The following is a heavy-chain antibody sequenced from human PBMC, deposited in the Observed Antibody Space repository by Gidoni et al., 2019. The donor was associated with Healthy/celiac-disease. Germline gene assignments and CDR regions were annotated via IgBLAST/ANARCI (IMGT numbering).Heavy chain of an antibody. CDR2: IYYSGST. D-gene: IGHD6-13*01. J-gene: IGHJ4*02. CDR3: AQMKGRIAAAGTKGYYFDY. CDR1: GGSVSSYS. Sequence: QLQLQESGPGLLKPPETLSLTCTVPGGSVSSYSWSWIRQPPGKGLEWIGYIYYSGSTNYNPSLKSRVTISVDTSKNQFSLKLSSVTAADTAVYYCAQMKGRIAAAGTKGYYFDYWGQGTLVTVSS. V-gene: IGHV4-59*02.